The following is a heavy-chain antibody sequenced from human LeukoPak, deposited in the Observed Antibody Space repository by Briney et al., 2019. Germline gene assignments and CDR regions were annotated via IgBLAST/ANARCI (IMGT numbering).Heavy chain of an antibody. CDR2: MYYSGNS. V-gene: IGHV4-59*01. D-gene: IGHD6-13*01. Sequence: SSETLSLTCTVSGGSITSYYWSWIRQPPGKGLEWIGYMYYSGNSYYNPSLKSRVTISVDTSKNQFSLKLSSMTAADTAVYYCASYSNGWYYFDYWGQGTLVTVSS. CDR3: ASYSNGWYYFDY. J-gene: IGHJ4*02. CDR1: GGSITSYY.